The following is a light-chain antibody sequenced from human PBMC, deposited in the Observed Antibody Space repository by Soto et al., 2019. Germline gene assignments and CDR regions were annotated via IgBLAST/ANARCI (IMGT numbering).Light chain of an antibody. Sequence: DIQLTQSPSSLSASVGDRVTITCQANQDISNLLNWYQHKPGKAPKLLIYDATNLETGVTSRFSGSGSATDFTFTISSLQPEDIGTYYCQQYDNLPFTFGPGTKVDIK. CDR3: QQYDNLPFT. CDR1: QDISNL. CDR2: DAT. J-gene: IGKJ3*01. V-gene: IGKV1-33*01.